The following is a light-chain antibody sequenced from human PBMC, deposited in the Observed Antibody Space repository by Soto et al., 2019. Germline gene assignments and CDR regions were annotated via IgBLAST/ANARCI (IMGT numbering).Light chain of an antibody. CDR3: QHYDSSPWT. Sequence: EIVLTQSPGTLSLSPGERATLSCRASQRVSSSYLAWYQQEPGQAPRLLIYGASSRATGIPDRFSGSGSGTDFTLTISRLEPEDFAVYYCQHYDSSPWTFGQGTKVEI. J-gene: IGKJ1*01. CDR2: GAS. V-gene: IGKV3-20*01. CDR1: QRVSSSY.